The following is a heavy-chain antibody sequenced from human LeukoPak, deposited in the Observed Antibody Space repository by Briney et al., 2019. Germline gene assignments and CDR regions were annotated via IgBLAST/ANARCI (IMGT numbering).Heavy chain of an antibody. CDR2: GT. D-gene: IGHD6-6*01. V-gene: IGHV3-23*01. CDR3: ARGRSRSIAARHQNWFDP. J-gene: IGHJ5*02. Sequence: GTHYADSVRGRFTISRDNSKNTLYLQLNSLRADDTAVYYCARGRSRSIAARHQNWFDPWGQGTLVTVSS.